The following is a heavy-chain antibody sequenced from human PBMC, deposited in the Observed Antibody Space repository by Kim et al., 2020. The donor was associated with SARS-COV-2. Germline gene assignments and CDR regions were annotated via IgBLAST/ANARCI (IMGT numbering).Heavy chain of an antibody. Sequence: GGSLRLSCAASGFTFSSYDMHWVRQATGKGLEWVSAIGTAGDTYYPGSVKGRFTISRENAKNSLYLQMNSLRAGDTAVYYCARGAGGSYPPSAFDIWGQGTMVTVSS. D-gene: IGHD1-26*01. CDR2: IGTAGDT. CDR1: GFTFSSYD. J-gene: IGHJ3*02. V-gene: IGHV3-13*01. CDR3: ARGAGGSYPPSAFDI.